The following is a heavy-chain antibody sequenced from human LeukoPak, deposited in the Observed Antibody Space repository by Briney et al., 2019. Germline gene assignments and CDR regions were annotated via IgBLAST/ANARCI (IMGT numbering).Heavy chain of an antibody. CDR3: AKGDPVMTATSYDR. CDR1: GYTFTGYY. D-gene: IGHD2-21*02. J-gene: IGHJ4*02. CDR2: INPNSGGT. V-gene: IGHV1-2*02. Sequence: ASVKVSCKAFGYTFTGYYMHWVRQAPGQGLEWIGWINPNSGGTNYAQKFQGRVTMTRDTSITTAYMEMRRLRSDDMAVYYCAKGDPVMTATSYDRWGQGTLVTVSS.